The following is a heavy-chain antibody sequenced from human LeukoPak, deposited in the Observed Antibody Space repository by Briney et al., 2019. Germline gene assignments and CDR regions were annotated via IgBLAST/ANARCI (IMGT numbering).Heavy chain of an antibody. CDR3: ARIAGYCSSTSCYVTDTDGPNWFDP. Sequence: ASVTVSCKASGYTSTSYDINWVRQATGQGLEWKGWMNPNSGHTGYAQKFQGRVTMTRNTSISTAYMELSSLRSEDTAVYYCARIAGYCSSTSCYVTDTDGPNWFDPWGQGTLVTVSS. J-gene: IGHJ5*02. CDR1: GYTSTSYD. V-gene: IGHV1-8*01. D-gene: IGHD2-2*01. CDR2: MNPNSGHT.